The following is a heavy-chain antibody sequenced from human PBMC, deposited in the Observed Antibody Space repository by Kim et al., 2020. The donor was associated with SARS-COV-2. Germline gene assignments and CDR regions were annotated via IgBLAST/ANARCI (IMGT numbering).Heavy chain of an antibody. CDR3: VGDKGERSLDY. J-gene: IGHJ4*02. Sequence: GGSLRLSCAASGLMFSASGMHWVRQAPGKGLDWVAMIWSDGSNTYYADSVEGRFTISRDNSIDTVYLQMNTLRVDDTATYYCVGDKGERSLDYWGQGTLVTVSS. D-gene: IGHD1-26*01. CDR1: GLMFSASG. V-gene: IGHV3-33*01. CDR2: IWSDGSNT.